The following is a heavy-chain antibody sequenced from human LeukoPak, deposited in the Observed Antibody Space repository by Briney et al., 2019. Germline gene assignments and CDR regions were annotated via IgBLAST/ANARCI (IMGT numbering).Heavy chain of an antibody. CDR3: GSDYGDYEGTYGFYY. J-gene: IGHJ4*02. CDR2: ISYDGTNK. Sequence: GGSLSLSCAASGFTFRSYGMHWVRQAPGKGLEWVAAISYDGTNKYYADSVKGRFTISRDNSKNTLYLQMNSLRAEDTAVYYCGSDYGDYEGTYGFYYWGQGSLVTVSS. D-gene: IGHD4-17*01. V-gene: IGHV3-30*03. CDR1: GFTFRSYG.